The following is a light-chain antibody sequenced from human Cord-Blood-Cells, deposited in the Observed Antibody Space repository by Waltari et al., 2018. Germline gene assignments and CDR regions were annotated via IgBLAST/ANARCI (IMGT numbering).Light chain of an antibody. CDR1: SLRSYY. CDR3: SARDSSGNHVV. J-gene: IGLJ2*01. Sequence: SSELTQDPAVSVALVQTVRITCQGYSLRSYYASWYQQKPGQAPVLVIYGKNNRPSVIPDRFSGSRSGNTASLTITGAQAEDECDYYCSARDSSGNHVVFGGGTKLTVL. V-gene: IGLV3-19*01. CDR2: GKN.